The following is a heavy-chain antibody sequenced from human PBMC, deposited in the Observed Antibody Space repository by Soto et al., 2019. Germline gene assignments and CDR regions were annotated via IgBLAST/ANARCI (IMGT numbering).Heavy chain of an antibody. J-gene: IGHJ4*02. Sequence: QVELQESGPRLVRPSDTLYLTCTVSGGSMSGYHWSWVRQPAGKGLEWIGRVHSTGSTDYNPSVESRITVSLDTSKKQFSLKLRSVTAADTALYFCARDSVSLTLFDYWGQGILVTVSS. D-gene: IGHD3-10*01. CDR1: GGSMSGYH. CDR2: VHSTGST. CDR3: ARDSVSLTLFDY. V-gene: IGHV4-4*07.